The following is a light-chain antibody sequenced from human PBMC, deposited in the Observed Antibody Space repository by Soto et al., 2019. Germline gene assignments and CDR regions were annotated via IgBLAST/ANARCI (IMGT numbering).Light chain of an antibody. V-gene: IGKV3D-20*02. CDR1: QSVSSSY. J-gene: IGKJ1*01. CDR3: QQCNDWPWT. CDR2: GAS. Sequence: IVLTPSPGTLSLSPVERATLSCRASQSVSSSYLAWYQQKPGQAPRLLIYGASSRATGIPDRFSGSGSGTEFTLTISSLQSEDFAVYYCQQCNDWPWTFGQGTKVDIK.